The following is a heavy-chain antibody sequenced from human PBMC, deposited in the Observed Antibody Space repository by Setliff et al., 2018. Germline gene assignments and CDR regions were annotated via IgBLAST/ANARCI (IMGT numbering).Heavy chain of an antibody. Sequence: HPGGSLRLSCAASGFTFSNYAMHWVRQAPGKGLEWVAFIQYDGSNTYYADSVRGRFTISRDNSKNTLYLQMNSLRAEDTAVYYCAKDPDWGQGTLVTVSS. CDR2: IQYDGSNT. V-gene: IGHV3-30*02. CDR1: GFTFSNYA. CDR3: AKDPD. J-gene: IGHJ4*02.